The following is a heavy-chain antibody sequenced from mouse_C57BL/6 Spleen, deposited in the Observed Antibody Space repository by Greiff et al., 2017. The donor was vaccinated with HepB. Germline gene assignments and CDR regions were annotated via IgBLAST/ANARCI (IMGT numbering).Heavy chain of an antibody. CDR2: ISNLAYSI. D-gene: IGHD2-1*01. CDR1: GFTFSDYG. V-gene: IGHV5-15*01. J-gene: IGHJ4*01. Sequence: DVKLVESGGGLVQPGGSLKLSCAASGFTFSDYGMAWVRQAPRKGPEWVAFISNLAYSIYYADTVTGRFTISRENAKNTLYLEMSSLRSEDTAMYYCARHDGNYDYYAMDYWGQGTSVTVSS. CDR3: ARHDGNYDYYAMDY.